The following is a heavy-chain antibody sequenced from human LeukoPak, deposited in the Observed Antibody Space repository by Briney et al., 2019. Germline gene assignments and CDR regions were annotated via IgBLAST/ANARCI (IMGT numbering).Heavy chain of an antibody. Sequence: PGGSLRLSCAASGFSFNSYNMNWVRQAPGKGLEWVAYITISTGIIYYADSVKGRFTISRDNAKNSLYLQMNSLRAEDTAVYYCARETPYSSSWTVFDYWGQGTLVTVSS. J-gene: IGHJ4*02. CDR3: ARETPYSSSWTVFDY. V-gene: IGHV3-48*01. CDR1: GFSFNSYN. CDR2: ITISTGII. D-gene: IGHD6-13*01.